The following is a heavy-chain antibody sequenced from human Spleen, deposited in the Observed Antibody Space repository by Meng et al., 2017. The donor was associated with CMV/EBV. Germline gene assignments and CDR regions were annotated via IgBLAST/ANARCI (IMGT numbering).Heavy chain of an antibody. CDR1: GFTFNSYG. Sequence: GESLKISCAASGFTFNSYGMHWVRQAPGKGLEWVSSISSSSSYIYYADSVKGRFTISRDNAKNSLYLQMNSLRAEDTAVYYCARVMGGQGWFDPWGQGTLVTVSS. CDR3: ARVMGGQGWFDP. V-gene: IGHV3-21*01. D-gene: IGHD1-26*01. CDR2: ISSSSSYI. J-gene: IGHJ5*02.